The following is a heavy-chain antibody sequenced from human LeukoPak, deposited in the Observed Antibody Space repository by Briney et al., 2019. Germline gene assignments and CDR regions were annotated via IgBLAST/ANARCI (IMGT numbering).Heavy chain of an antibody. D-gene: IGHD6-19*01. J-gene: IGHJ4*02. V-gene: IGHV3-23*01. Sequence: PGGSLRLSCAASGFTFSNHAMSWVRQAPGKGLEWVSTIGGSGSNTFYADSVKGRFTISRDNSKNTLYLQMNSLRAEDSAVYYCAKGGRFRSGWAYDYWGQGMLVTVSS. CDR2: IGGSGSNT. CDR3: AKGGRFRSGWAYDY. CDR1: GFTFSNHA.